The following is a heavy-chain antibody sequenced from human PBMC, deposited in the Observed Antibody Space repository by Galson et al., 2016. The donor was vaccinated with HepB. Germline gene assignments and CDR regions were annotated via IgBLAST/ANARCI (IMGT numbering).Heavy chain of an antibody. CDR3: DRGSGSGSSRFRFYLYMDR. D-gene: IGHD3-10*01. CDR2: ITGTDYYT. Sequence: SLRLSCAASGFAFRTYSMHWVRQTPGKGLEWVASITGTDYYTYNADSIKDRFPISRDNPRNLLHLHMNRLRVDDSAIYYCDRGSGSGSSRFRFYLYMDRWGKGTTVTVSS. CDR1: GFAFRTYS. J-gene: IGHJ6*03. V-gene: IGHV3-21*01.